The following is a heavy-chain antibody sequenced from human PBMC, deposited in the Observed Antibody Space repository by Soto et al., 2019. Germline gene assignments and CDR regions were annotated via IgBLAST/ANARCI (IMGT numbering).Heavy chain of an antibody. Sequence: QVQLVESGGGVVQPGRSLRLSCAASGFTFSSYAMHWVRQAPGKGLEWVAVITYDGSNKYYADSVKGRFTISRDNSKNTLYLQMNSLRAEDTAVYYCARFDSSSSYFDYWGQGTLVTVSS. V-gene: IGHV3-30-3*01. CDR1: GFTFSSYA. CDR3: ARFDSSSSYFDY. J-gene: IGHJ4*02. CDR2: ITYDGSNK. D-gene: IGHD6-6*01.